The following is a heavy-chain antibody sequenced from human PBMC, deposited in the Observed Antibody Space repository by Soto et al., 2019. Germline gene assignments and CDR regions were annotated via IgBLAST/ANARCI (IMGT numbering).Heavy chain of an antibody. Sequence: PSETLSLTCTVSGGSISSDDYYWSWIRQPPGKGLEWIGYISDSGNTYYSPSLQSRVAVSVDTSKNQFSLSLISVTAADTAVYYCARAYTVTTAAKFDSWGQGALVTVSP. CDR2: ISDSGNT. CDR1: GGSISSDDYY. D-gene: IGHD4-17*01. J-gene: IGHJ5*01. V-gene: IGHV4-30-4*01. CDR3: ARAYTVTTAAKFDS.